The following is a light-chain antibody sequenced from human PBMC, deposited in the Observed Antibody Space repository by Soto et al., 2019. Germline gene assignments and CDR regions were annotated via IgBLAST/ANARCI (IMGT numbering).Light chain of an antibody. CDR1: QSVGSN. J-gene: IGKJ1*01. CDR2: DAS. Sequence: EIVMTQSPATLSVSPGERATLSCRASQSVGSNLAWYQQKPGQAPRLLIYDASTRATGLPARFSGSGSGTDFTLTISSLQSEDFAVYYCQQYNNWPRTFGQGTKVEFK. CDR3: QQYNNWPRT. V-gene: IGKV3-15*01.